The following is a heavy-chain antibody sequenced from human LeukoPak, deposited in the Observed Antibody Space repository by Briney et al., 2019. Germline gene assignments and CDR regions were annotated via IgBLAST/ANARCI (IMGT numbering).Heavy chain of an antibody. Sequence: GGSLRLSCAASGFTFSSYAMNWVRQAPGKGLEWVSGISGSGGSTYYADSVKGRFTISRDNSKNTLYLQMNSLRAEDTAVYYCARGDGYNYGYYFDYWGQGTLVTVSS. V-gene: IGHV3-23*01. CDR3: ARGDGYNYGYYFDY. J-gene: IGHJ4*02. CDR1: GFTFSSYA. D-gene: IGHD5-24*01. CDR2: ISGSGGST.